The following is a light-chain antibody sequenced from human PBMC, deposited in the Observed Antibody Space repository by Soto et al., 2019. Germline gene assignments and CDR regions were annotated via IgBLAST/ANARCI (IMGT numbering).Light chain of an antibody. CDR3: QQSYSIPLT. Sequence: DIQMTQSPSSLPASVGDRVTITCRASQSISSYLNWYQQKPGKAPKLLIYAASSLQSGVPSRFSGCGSGTDFTLTISSLQPEDFATYYCQQSYSIPLTFGGGTKVDIK. CDR1: QSISSY. CDR2: AAS. J-gene: IGKJ4*01. V-gene: IGKV1-39*01.